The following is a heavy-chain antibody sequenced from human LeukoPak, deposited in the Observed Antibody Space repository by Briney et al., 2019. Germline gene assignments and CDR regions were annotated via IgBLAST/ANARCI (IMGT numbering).Heavy chain of an antibody. CDR2: IYTSGST. Sequence: SETLSLTCTVSGNSISSGDYYWSWIRQPAGKGLEWIGRIYTSGSTNYNPSLKSRVTISVDTSKNQFSLKLSSVTAADTAVYYCARDLYGSGSSMDVWGKGTTVTISS. CDR1: GNSISSGDYY. V-gene: IGHV4-61*02. J-gene: IGHJ6*03. D-gene: IGHD3-10*01. CDR3: ARDLYGSGSSMDV.